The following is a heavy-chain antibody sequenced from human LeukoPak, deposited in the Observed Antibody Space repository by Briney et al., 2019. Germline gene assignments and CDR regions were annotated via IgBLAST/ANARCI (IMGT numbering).Heavy chain of an antibody. CDR1: GFTFSSYA. V-gene: IGHV3-23*01. Sequence: GGSLRLSCAASGFTFSSYAISWVRQAPGKGLEWVSAISGSGGSTYYADSVKGRFTISRDNSKNTLYLQMNSLRAEDTAVYYCAKLPLELLFFDYWGQGTLVTVSS. D-gene: IGHD1-7*01. J-gene: IGHJ4*02. CDR3: AKLPLELLFFDY. CDR2: ISGSGGST.